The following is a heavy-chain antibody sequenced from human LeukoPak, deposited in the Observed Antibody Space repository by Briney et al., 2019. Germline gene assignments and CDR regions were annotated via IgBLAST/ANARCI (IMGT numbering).Heavy chain of an antibody. CDR2: IYYSGST. CDR1: GGSISSSSYY. CDR3: ARQVDSSGYRKYYFDY. D-gene: IGHD3-22*01. V-gene: IGHV4-39*01. J-gene: IGHJ4*02. Sequence: SETLSLTCTVSGGSISSSSYYWGWIRQPPEKGLEWIGSIYYSGSTYYNPSLKSRVTISVDTSKNQFSLKLSSVTAADTAVYYCARQVDSSGYRKYYFDYWGQGTLVTVSS.